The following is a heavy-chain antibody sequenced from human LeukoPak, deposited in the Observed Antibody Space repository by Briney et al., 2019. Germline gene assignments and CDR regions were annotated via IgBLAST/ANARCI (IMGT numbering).Heavy chain of an antibody. Sequence: ASVKVSCKASGGTFSSYAISWVRQAPGQGLEWMGGIIPIFGTANYAQKFQGRVTITADESTSTAYMELSSLRSEDTAVYYCARATTGYCSSTSCYYYYYYYGMDVWGQGTTVTVSS. CDR2: IIPIFGTA. J-gene: IGHJ6*02. CDR3: ARATTGYCSSTSCYYYYYYYGMDV. CDR1: GGTFSSYA. D-gene: IGHD2-2*01. V-gene: IGHV1-69*13.